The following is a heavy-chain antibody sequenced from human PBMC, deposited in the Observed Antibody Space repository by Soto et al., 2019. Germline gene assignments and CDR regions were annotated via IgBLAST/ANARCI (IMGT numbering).Heavy chain of an antibody. CDR1: GFSLSNARMG. CDR3: ARIQRYSSSRRAGWFDP. J-gene: IGHJ5*02. CDR2: IFSNDEK. Sequence: SGPTLVNPTETLTLTCTVSGFSLSNARMGVSWIRQPPGKALEWLAHIFSNDEKSYSTSLKSRLTISKDTSKSQVVLTMTNMDPLDTATYYCARIQRYSSSRRAGWFDPWGQGTLVTVSS. D-gene: IGHD6-13*01. V-gene: IGHV2-26*01.